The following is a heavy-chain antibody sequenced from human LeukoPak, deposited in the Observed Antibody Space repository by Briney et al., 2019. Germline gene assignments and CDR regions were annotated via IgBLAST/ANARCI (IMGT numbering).Heavy chain of an antibody. J-gene: IGHJ4*02. D-gene: IGHD1-1*01. CDR1: GFTFSSYE. V-gene: IGHV3-7*01. CDR2: IKQDGSEK. Sequence: PGGSLRLSCAASGFTFSSYEMSWVRQAPGKGLEWVANIKQDGSEKYYVDSVKGRFTISRDNAKNSLYLQMNSLRAEDTAVYYCARVAAGTTVDYWGQGTLVTVSS. CDR3: ARVAAGTTVDY.